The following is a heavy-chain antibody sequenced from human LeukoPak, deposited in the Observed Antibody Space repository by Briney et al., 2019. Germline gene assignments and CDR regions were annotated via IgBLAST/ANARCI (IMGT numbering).Heavy chain of an antibody. CDR2: ISGSGGST. CDR1: GFAFSSYA. V-gene: IGHV3-23*01. D-gene: IGHD2-2*01. J-gene: IGHJ4*02. Sequence: PGGSLRLSCAASGFAFSSYAMSWVRQAPGKGLEWVSAISGSGGSTYYADSVKGRFTISRDNSKNTLYLQMNSLRTEDMAVYYCAKDIVVVPAAYDYWGQGTLVTVSS. CDR3: AKDIVVVPAAYDY.